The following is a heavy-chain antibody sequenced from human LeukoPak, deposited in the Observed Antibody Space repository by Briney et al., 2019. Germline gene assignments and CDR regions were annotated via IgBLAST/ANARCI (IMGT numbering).Heavy chain of an antibody. CDR3: AREISGYSSGWYSGEIFQH. V-gene: IGHV1-46*01. CDR1: GYTFTSYY. J-gene: IGHJ1*01. Sequence: ASVKVSCKASGYTFTSYYMHWVRQAPGQGLEWMGIINPSGGSTSYAQKFQGRVTMTRDTSTSTVYMELSSLRSEDTAVYYCAREISGYSSGWYSGEIFQHWGQGTLVTVSS. CDR2: INPSGGST. D-gene: IGHD6-19*01.